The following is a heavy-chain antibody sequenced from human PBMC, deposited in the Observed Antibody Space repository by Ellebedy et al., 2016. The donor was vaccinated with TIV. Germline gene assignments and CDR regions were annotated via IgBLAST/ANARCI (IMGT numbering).Heavy chain of an antibody. Sequence: GGSLRLXXAASGFTFSSYAMSWVRQAPGKGLEWVSAISGSGGSTYYADSVKGRFTISRDNSKNTLYLQMNSLRAEDTAVYYCAKELRFGELTPYYYGMDVWGQGTTVTVSS. CDR1: GFTFSSYA. J-gene: IGHJ6*02. CDR3: AKELRFGELTPYYYGMDV. D-gene: IGHD3-10*01. V-gene: IGHV3-23*01. CDR2: ISGSGGST.